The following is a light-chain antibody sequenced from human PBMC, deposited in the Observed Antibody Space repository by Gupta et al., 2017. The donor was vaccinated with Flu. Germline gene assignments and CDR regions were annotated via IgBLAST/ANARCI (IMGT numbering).Light chain of an antibody. CDR2: AAS. Sequence: GDRVTITCRASQAIGSWVTWYQQKPGKAPKVLMHAASSLESGVPLRFSDSGYGTDFTLTITSLQPEDFATYFCLQANSFPLSFGGGTKVDMK. V-gene: IGKV1-12*01. CDR3: LQANSFPLS. J-gene: IGKJ4*01. CDR1: QAIGSW.